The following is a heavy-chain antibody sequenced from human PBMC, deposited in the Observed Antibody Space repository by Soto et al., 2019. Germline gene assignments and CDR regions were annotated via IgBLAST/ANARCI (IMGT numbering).Heavy chain of an antibody. J-gene: IGHJ4*02. Sequence: QVQLVESGGGVVQPGRSLRLSRAASGFTFRNYGMHWVRQAPGKGLEWGTAIQNDGSKKYYADSVKGRFTISRDDSKNALYMQMDSLRVEDTAVYYCARDFCRSPTCLDYWGQGTLVIVSS. CDR2: IQNDGSKK. CDR1: GFTFRNYG. CDR3: ARDFCRSPTCLDY. D-gene: IGHD2-2*01. V-gene: IGHV3-33*01.